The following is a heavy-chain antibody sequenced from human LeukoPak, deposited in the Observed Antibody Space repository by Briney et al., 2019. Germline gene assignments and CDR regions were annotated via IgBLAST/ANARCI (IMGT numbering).Heavy chain of an antibody. CDR2: INPNSGGT. CDR3: ARDLGDYGDYYYCYYMDV. D-gene: IGHD4-17*01. CDR1: GYTFTGYY. J-gene: IGHJ6*03. V-gene: IGHV1-2*02. Sequence: GASVKVSCKASGYTFTGYYMHWVRQAPGQGLEWMGWINPNSGGTNYAQKFQGRVTMTRDTSISTAYMELSRLRSDDTAVYYCARDLGDYGDYYYCYYMDVWGKGTTVTVSS.